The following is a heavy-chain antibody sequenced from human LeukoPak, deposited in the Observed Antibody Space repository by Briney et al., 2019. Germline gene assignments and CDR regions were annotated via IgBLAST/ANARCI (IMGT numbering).Heavy chain of an antibody. J-gene: IGHJ3*02. CDR3: ARGGNSYYYDSSVDAFDI. D-gene: IGHD3-22*01. V-gene: IGHV4-39*07. Sequence: PSETLSLTCTVSGGSISSSSYYWGWIRQPPGKGLEWIGSIYYSGSTYYNPSLKSRVTISVDTSKNQFSLKLSSVTAADTAVYYCARGGNSYYYDSSVDAFDIWGQGTMVTVSS. CDR2: IYYSGST. CDR1: GGSISSSSYY.